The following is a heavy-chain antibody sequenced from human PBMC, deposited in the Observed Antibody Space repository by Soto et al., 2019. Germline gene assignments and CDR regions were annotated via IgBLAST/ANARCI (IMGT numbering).Heavy chain of an antibody. Sequence: SETLSLTCTVSGGSISSSSYYWGWIRQPPGKGLEWIGSIYYSGSTYSNPSLKSRVTISVYTSKNQFSLQLSSVTAADTAVYYRARRILMVRGVTFDYWGQGTLVTVSS. D-gene: IGHD3-10*01. J-gene: IGHJ4*02. CDR3: ARRILMVRGVTFDY. CDR2: IYYSGST. CDR1: GGSISSSSYY. V-gene: IGHV4-39*01.